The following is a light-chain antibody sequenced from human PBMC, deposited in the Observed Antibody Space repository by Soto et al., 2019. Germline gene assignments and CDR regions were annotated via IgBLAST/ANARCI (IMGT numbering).Light chain of an antibody. CDR1: QDIKNY. Sequence: DIQITQSPSSLSASVGDRVTITCHASQDIKNYLNWYQQKSGKAPKLLIYDASDLETGVPSRFSGSGSGTDFTFTINSLQPEDIATYYCQHCDSLPLTFGQGTRLEIK. J-gene: IGKJ5*01. CDR3: QHCDSLPLT. CDR2: DAS. V-gene: IGKV1-33*01.